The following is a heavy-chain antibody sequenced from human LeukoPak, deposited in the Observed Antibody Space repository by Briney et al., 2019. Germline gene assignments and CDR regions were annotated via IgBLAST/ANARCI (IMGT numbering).Heavy chain of an antibody. D-gene: IGHD1-26*01. J-gene: IGHJ5*02. Sequence: SETLSLTCTVSGGSISSSDYYWGWIRQPPGKGLEWIGSIYYSGSTSYNPSLKSRVTMSLDASKNQFSLELNSVTPADTAVYYCARGGNYWPQWWFDPWGRGTLVSVSS. CDR1: GGSISSSDYY. V-gene: IGHV4-39*07. CDR2: IYYSGST. CDR3: ARGGNYWPQWWFDP.